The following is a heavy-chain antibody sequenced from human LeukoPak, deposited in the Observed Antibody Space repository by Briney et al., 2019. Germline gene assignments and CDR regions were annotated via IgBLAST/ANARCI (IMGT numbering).Heavy chain of an antibody. CDR1: GYTFTGYY. Sequence: ASVKVSCKASGYTFTGYYMHWVRQAPGQGLEWMGWINPNSGGTNYAQKFQGRVTMTRDTSISTAYMELSRLRSDDTAMYYCARADYDFWSGYYRYYYMDVWGKGTTVTVSS. J-gene: IGHJ6*03. CDR2: INPNSGGT. D-gene: IGHD3-3*01. V-gene: IGHV1-2*02. CDR3: ARADYDFWSGYYRYYYMDV.